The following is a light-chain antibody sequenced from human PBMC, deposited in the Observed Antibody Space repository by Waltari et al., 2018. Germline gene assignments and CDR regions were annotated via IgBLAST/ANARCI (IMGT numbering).Light chain of an antibody. Sequence: DIQMTQSPSTLSASIGDRVTITCRASQSINNLLAWYQLKPGKAPKLLIYKASYLESGVPSRFSGSGSGTEFTLTINSLQPDDFATYYCHQYNSYSGTFGHGTKVEIK. CDR2: KAS. CDR3: HQYNSYSGT. CDR1: QSINNL. J-gene: IGKJ1*01. V-gene: IGKV1-5*03.